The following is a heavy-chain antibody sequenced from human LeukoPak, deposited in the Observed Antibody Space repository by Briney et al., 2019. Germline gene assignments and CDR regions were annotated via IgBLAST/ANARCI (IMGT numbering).Heavy chain of an antibody. V-gene: IGHV1-69*06. CDR3: ARANGYCSSISCFLDY. D-gene: IGHD2-2*01. CDR1: GGTFSSHV. J-gene: IGHJ4*02. CDR2: IIPIFGTA. Sequence: VASVKVSCKTSGGTFSSHVISWVRQAPGQGLEWMGGIIPIFGTANYAQKFQGRVTITADKFTNKVYMELSSLRSDDTAIYFCARANGYCSSISCFLDYWGQGTLVTVSS.